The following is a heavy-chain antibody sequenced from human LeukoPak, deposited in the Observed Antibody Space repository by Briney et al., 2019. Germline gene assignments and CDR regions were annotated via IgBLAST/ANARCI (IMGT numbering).Heavy chain of an antibody. J-gene: IGHJ4*02. Sequence: ASVKVSCKASGYTFTSYDINWVRQATGQGLEWMGWISAYNGNTNYAQKLQGRVTMTTDTSTSTAYMELRSLRSDDTAVYYCARGLPIAVAGTDHYFDYWGQGTLVTVSS. CDR3: ARGLPIAVAGTDHYFDY. V-gene: IGHV1-18*01. CDR1: GYTFTSYD. CDR2: ISAYNGNT. D-gene: IGHD6-19*01.